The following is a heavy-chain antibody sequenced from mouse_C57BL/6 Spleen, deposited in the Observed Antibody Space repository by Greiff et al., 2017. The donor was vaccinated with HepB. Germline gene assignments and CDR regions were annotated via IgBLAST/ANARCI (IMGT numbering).Heavy chain of an antibody. CDR3: ARGDFFSRYFDV. J-gene: IGHJ1*03. D-gene: IGHD3-3*01. Sequence: EVHLVESGGGLVKPGGSLKLSCAASGFTFSSYAMSWVRQTPEKRLEWVATISDGGSYTYYPDNVKGRFTISRDNAKNNLYLQMSHLKSEDTAMYYCARGDFFSRYFDVWGTGTTVTVSS. CDR1: GFTFSSYA. CDR2: ISDGGSYT. V-gene: IGHV5-4*01.